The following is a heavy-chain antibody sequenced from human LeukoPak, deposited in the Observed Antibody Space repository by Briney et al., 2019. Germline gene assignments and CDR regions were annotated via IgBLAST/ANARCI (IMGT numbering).Heavy chain of an antibody. V-gene: IGHV4-59*08. CDR2: IYYTGST. D-gene: IGHD3-16*01. J-gene: IGHJ4*02. CDR1: GDSIGSYY. CDR3: ARHRYGDVYYFDF. Sequence: PSETLSLTCTVSGDSIGSYYWSWIRQPPGKGLEWIGYIYYTGSTNYNPSLKSRATISVDTSKNQFSLKVSAVTAADTAVHYCARHRYGDVYYFDFWGQGTLVSVSS.